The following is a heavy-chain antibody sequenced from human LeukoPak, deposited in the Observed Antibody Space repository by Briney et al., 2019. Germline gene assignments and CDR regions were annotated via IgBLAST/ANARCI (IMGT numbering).Heavy chain of an antibody. J-gene: IGHJ4*02. Sequence: ASVKVSCKASGYTFTSYGISWVRQAPGQGIEWMGWINAYNGNTNYAQKLQGRVTMTTDTSTSTAYMELRSLRSDDTAVYYCAREGGWDYDSSGYHGLDYWGQGTLVTVSS. D-gene: IGHD3-22*01. CDR3: AREGGWDYDSSGYHGLDY. V-gene: IGHV1-18*01. CDR1: GYTFTSYG. CDR2: INAYNGNT.